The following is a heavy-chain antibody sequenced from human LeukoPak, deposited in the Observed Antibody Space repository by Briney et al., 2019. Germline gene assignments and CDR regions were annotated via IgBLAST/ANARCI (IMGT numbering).Heavy chain of an antibody. J-gene: IGHJ4*02. Sequence: SQTLSLTCTFSGGSISAYYWNWIRQPPGKGLEGMGYISYSGSSNYNPSLESRVTISLDTSHNKFSLTLSSVTAADTAVYYCARGQDDYFFDNWGQGTLVTVSS. CDR3: ARGQDDYFFDN. D-gene: IGHD2/OR15-2a*01. V-gene: IGHV4-59*01. CDR2: ISYSGSS. CDR1: GGSISAYY.